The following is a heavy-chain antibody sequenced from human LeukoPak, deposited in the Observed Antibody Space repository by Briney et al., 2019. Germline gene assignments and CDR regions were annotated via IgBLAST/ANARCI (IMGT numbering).Heavy chain of an antibody. V-gene: IGHV4-39*01. Sequence: PSETLSLTCTVSGGSISSSSYYWGWIRQPPGRGLEWIGSIYYSGSTYYNPSLKSRVTISVDTSKNQFSLKLSSVTAADTAVYYCARDLNYDILTGSQGAFDIWGQGTMVTVSS. J-gene: IGHJ3*02. CDR3: ARDLNYDILTGSQGAFDI. CDR2: IYYSGST. CDR1: GGSISSSSYY. D-gene: IGHD3-9*01.